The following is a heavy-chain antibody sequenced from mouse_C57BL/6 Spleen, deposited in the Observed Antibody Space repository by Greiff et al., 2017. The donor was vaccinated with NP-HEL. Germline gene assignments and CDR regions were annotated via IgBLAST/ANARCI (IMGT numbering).Heavy chain of an antibody. CDR3: ARGYDGYYPYAMDY. D-gene: IGHD2-3*01. CDR2: IDPNSGGT. V-gene: IGHV1-72*01. CDR1: GYNFTSYW. J-gene: IGHJ4*01. Sequence: QVQLQQPGAELVKPGASVKLSCKASGYNFTSYWMHWVKQRPGRGLEWIGRIDPNSGGTKYNGKFKSKAPLTVDKPSSTAYMPRSSLTSEDSAVYYCARGYDGYYPYAMDYWGQGTSVTVSS.